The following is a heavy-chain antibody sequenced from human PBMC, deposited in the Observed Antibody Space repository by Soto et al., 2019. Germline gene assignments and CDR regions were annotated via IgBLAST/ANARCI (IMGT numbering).Heavy chain of an antibody. J-gene: IGHJ5*02. V-gene: IGHV2-5*02. D-gene: IGHD3-3*01. Sequence: SGPTLVNPTQTLPLTCTFSGFSRSTSGGGVGWIRQPPGKALEWLALIYWDDDKRYSPSLKSRLTITKDTSKNQVVLTMTNMDPVDTATYYCAHGRGRVTIFGLACYFLDPWDQGTRVTVSS. CDR2: IYWDDDK. CDR1: GFSRSTSGGG. CDR3: AHGRGRVTIFGLACYFLDP.